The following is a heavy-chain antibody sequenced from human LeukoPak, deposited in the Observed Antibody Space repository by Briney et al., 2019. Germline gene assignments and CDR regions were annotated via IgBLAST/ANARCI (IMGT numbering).Heavy chain of an antibody. J-gene: IGHJ4*02. CDR1: GFTFDDYA. CDR2: ISWNSGSI. D-gene: IGHD6-13*01. CDR3: AKGGPEPYSSSWCGSGY. V-gene: IGHV3-9*01. Sequence: GGSLRLSCAASGFTFDDYAMHWVRQAPGKGLEWVSGISWNSGSIGYADSVKGRFTISRDNAKNSLYLQMNSLRAEDTALYYCAKGGPEPYSSSWCGSGYWGQGTLVTVSS.